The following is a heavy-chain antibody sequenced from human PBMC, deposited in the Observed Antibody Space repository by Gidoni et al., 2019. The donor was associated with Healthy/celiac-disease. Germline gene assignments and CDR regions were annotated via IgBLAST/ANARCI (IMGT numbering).Heavy chain of an antibody. CDR1: GFTFSTAW. CDR3: TTGAGFGELPRHYYYMDV. V-gene: IGHV3-15*07. D-gene: IGHD3-10*01. Sequence: EVQLVESGGGLVKPGGSIRLSCAASGFTFSTAWMNWVRQAPGKGLAWVGRIKSKTDGGTTDYAAPVKGRFTISRDDSKNTLYLQMNSLKTEDTAVYYCTTGAGFGELPRHYYYMDVWGKGTTVTVSS. J-gene: IGHJ6*03. CDR2: IKSKTDGGTT.